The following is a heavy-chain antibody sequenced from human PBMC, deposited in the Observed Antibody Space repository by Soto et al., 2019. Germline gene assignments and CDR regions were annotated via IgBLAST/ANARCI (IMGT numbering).Heavy chain of an antibody. V-gene: IGHV3-74*03. J-gene: IGHJ5*02. D-gene: IGHD6-25*01. CDR3: LSKVPSGGPWRS. Sequence: PVGSLRLSCAASGFTFSNHWMHWVRQSPGKGLVWVSRISSDGSDTTYADSVKGRFSISRDNAKNTVYLQMSSLRADDTAVYYCLSKVPSGGPWRSCGQGTLVTVSS. CDR1: GFTFSNHW. CDR2: ISSDGSDT.